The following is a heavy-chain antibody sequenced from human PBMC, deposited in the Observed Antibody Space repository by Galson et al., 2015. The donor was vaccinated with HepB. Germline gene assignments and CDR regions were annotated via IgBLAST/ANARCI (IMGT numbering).Heavy chain of an antibody. D-gene: IGHD3-3*01. J-gene: IGHJ6*02. CDR1: GYTFTSYG. Sequence: SVKVSCKASGYTFTSYGISWVRQAPGQGLEWMGWISAHNGNTNYAQKLQGRVTMTTDTSTSTAYMELSSLRSEDTAVYYCARASTIFGVVITWDYYYGMDVWGQGTTVTVSS. CDR3: ARASTIFGVVITWDYYYGMDV. V-gene: IGHV1-18*04. CDR2: ISAHNGNT.